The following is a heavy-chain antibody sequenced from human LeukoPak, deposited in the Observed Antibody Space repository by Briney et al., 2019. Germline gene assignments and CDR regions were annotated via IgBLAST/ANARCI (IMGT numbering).Heavy chain of an antibody. CDR3: ARHRYYYDSPLDY. Sequence: PSETLSLTCTVSGGSISSSSYYWGWIRQPPGKGLEWIGSIYYSGSTYYNPSLKSQVTISVDTSKNQFSLKLSSVTAADTAVYYCARHRYYYDSPLDYWGQGTLVTVSS. CDR2: IYYSGST. CDR1: GGSISSSSYY. J-gene: IGHJ4*02. V-gene: IGHV4-39*01. D-gene: IGHD3-22*01.